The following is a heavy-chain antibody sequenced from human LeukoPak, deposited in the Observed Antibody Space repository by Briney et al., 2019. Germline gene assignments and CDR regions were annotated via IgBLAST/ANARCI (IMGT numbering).Heavy chain of an antibody. J-gene: IGHJ4*02. CDR1: GFTFSSYE. V-gene: IGHV3-48*03. D-gene: IGHD6-19*01. Sequence: GGSLRLSCVASGFTFSSYEMSWVRQAPGKGLEWVSEISGSGTTIFYADSVKGRFTVSRDNAKNSLYLQMNSLRAEDTAVYYCTSSYTSGWYGPFDYWGQGTLVTVSS. CDR2: ISGSGTTI. CDR3: TSSYTSGWYGPFDY.